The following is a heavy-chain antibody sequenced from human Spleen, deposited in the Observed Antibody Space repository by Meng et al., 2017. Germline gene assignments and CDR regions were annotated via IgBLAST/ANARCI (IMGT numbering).Heavy chain of an antibody. CDR3: ARSLLTGPN. CDR2: IYYSGST. D-gene: IGHD3-9*01. V-gene: IGHV4-39*07. CDR1: GDSTSTNTYF. Sequence: GSLRLSCAVSGDSTSTNTYFWGWIRQPPGKGLEWIGSIYYSGSTYYNPSLKSRVSISVDTSNNQLSLKLRSVTAADTAVYYCARSLLTGPNWGQGTLVTVSS. J-gene: IGHJ4*02.